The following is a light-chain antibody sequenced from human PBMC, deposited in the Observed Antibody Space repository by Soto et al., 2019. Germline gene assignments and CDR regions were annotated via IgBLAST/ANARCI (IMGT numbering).Light chain of an antibody. Sequence: QSVLTQPPSASGTPGQRVAISCSGSRSNIGTNSVTWYQQLPGTAPTFLIDTNNHRPSGVPDRFSGSKSGTSASLAISGLQSEDEADYYCAAWDDSLKGVVFGGGTKLTVL. CDR2: TNN. V-gene: IGLV1-44*01. CDR3: AAWDDSLKGVV. CDR1: RSNIGTNS. J-gene: IGLJ2*01.